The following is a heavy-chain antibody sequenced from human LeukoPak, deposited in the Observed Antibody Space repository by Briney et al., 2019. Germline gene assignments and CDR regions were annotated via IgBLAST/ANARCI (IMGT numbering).Heavy chain of an antibody. D-gene: IGHD3-3*01. CDR3: AKDLTIFGVVITDVDY. CDR2: IRYDGSNK. V-gene: IGHV3-30*02. Sequence: GGSLRLSCAASGFTFSSYGMHWVRRAPGKGLEWVAFIRYDGSNKYYADSVKGRFTISRDNSKNTLYLQMNSLRAEDTAVYYCAKDLTIFGVVITDVDYWGQGTLVTVSS. CDR1: GFTFSSYG. J-gene: IGHJ4*02.